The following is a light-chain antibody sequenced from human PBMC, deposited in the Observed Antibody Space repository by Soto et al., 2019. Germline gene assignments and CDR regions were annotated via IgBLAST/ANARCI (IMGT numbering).Light chain of an antibody. V-gene: IGKV3-15*01. J-gene: IGKJ1*01. Sequence: EIVMTQSPATLSGSPGGRATLSCRASQRISDTLAWYQQRPGQAPRLLIYSASSRAPAFPARFSGSGSGTVFTLTIGSLQSEDSEVYYCQKYNNWPWTLGKGTKVDI. CDR3: QKYNNWPWT. CDR1: QRISDT. CDR2: SAS.